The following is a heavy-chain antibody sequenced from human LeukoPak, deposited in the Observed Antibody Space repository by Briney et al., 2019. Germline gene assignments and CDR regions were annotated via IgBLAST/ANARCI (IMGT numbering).Heavy chain of an antibody. CDR3: AGTSRLIDY. D-gene: IGHD2-2*01. V-gene: IGHV4-59*01. J-gene: IGHJ4*02. CDR2: IYYSGST. Sequence: SETLSLTCTVSGGSISSYYWSWIRQPPGKGLEWIGYIYYSGSTNYNPSLKSRVTISVDTSKNQFSLKLSSVTAADTAVYYCAGTSRLIDYWGQGTLVTVSS. CDR1: GGSISSYY.